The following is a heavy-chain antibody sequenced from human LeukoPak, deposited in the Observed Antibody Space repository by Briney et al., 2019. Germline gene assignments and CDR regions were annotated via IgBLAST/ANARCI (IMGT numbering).Heavy chain of an antibody. J-gene: IGHJ4*02. V-gene: IGHV4-59*12. CDR3: ARGGVSVGILFDY. CDR1: GGSISSYY. CDR2: IYYSGST. Sequence: PSETLSLTCTVSGGSISSYYWSWIRQPPGKGLEWIGYIYYSGSTNYNPSLKSRVTISVDTSKNQFSLKLSSVTAADTAVYYCARGGVSVGILFDYWGQGTLVTVSS. D-gene: IGHD3-3*01.